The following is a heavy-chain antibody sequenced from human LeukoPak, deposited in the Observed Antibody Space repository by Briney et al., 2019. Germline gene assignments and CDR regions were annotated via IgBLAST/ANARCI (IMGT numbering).Heavy chain of an antibody. J-gene: IGHJ5*02. CDR2: IHYSGRT. Sequence: KPSETLSLTCTVSGGSISTSSYYWGWIRQPPAKGLEWIGTIHYSGRTYYNPSLKRRVTISVDTSKNQFSLKMSSVTAADTAMYYCARNSGNYLGWFDPWGQGTLVTVSS. CDR1: GGSISTSSYY. D-gene: IGHD1-26*01. CDR3: ARNSGNYLGWFDP. V-gene: IGHV4-39*01.